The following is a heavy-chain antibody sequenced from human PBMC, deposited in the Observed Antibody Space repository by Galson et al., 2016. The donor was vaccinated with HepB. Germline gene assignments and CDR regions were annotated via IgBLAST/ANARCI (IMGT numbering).Heavy chain of an antibody. V-gene: IGHV3-23*01. CDR2: ILDTGANT. CDR3: VLWAVSPRRFDP. J-gene: IGHJ5*02. Sequence: SLRLSCAASGSSFSTYTMSWVRQAPGKGLEWVSGILDTGANTYYADSVKGRFTVSRDNSNNSLYLQMDSLRAEDTAVYFCVLWAVSPRRFDPWGQGSLVTVSS. CDR1: GSSFSTYT. D-gene: IGHD3-10*01.